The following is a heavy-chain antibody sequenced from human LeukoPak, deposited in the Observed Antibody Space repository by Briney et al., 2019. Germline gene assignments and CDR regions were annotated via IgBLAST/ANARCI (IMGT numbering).Heavy chain of an antibody. V-gene: IGHV3-23*03. Sequence: GGSLRLSCAASGFTFSSYAMSWVRQAPGKGLEWVSLIYSGGAIRYADSVKGRFTISRDSSKNTLFLQMNDLTVEDTARYYCARRPGNWGQGILVTVSS. J-gene: IGHJ4*02. CDR3: ARRPGN. D-gene: IGHD1-14*01. CDR1: GFTFSSYA. CDR2: IYSGGAI.